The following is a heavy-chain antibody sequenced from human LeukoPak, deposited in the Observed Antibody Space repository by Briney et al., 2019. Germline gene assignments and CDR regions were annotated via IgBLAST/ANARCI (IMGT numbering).Heavy chain of an antibody. CDR1: GFTFSSYA. CDR2: ISYDGSNK. CDR3: ARTTTGIAAAEFDY. J-gene: IGHJ4*02. Sequence: GGSLRLSCAASGFTFSSYAMHWVRQAPGKGLEWVAVISYDGSNKYYADSVKGRFTISRDNAKNSLYLQMNSLRAEDTAVYYCARTTTGIAAAEFDYWGQGTLVTVSS. D-gene: IGHD6-13*01. V-gene: IGHV3-30*04.